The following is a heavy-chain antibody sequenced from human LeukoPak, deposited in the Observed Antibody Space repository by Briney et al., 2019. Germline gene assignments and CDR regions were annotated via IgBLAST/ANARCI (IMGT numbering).Heavy chain of an antibody. V-gene: IGHV4-39*07. Sequence: SSETLSLTCTVSGGSISSNSYYWGWIRQPPGKGLEWIGEINHSGSTNYNPSLKSRVTISVDTSKNQFSLKLSSVTAADTAVYYCARGGANSSSWYSFYYYYYGMDVWGQGTTVTVSS. CDR1: GGSISSNSYY. J-gene: IGHJ6*02. CDR3: ARGGANSSSWYSFYYYYYGMDV. D-gene: IGHD6-13*01. CDR2: INHSGST.